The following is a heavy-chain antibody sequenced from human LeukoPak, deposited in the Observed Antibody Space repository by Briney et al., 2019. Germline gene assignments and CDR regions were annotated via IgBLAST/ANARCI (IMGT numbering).Heavy chain of an antibody. CDR3: AKDAYYYDSSHNYYYGMDV. D-gene: IGHD3-22*01. CDR1: GFTFSSYA. V-gene: IGHV3-23*01. Sequence: GGSPRLSCAASGFTFSSYAMSWVRQAPGKGLEWVSAISGSGGSTYYADSVKGRFTISRDNSKNTLYLQMNSLRAEDTAVYYCAKDAYYYDSSHNYYYGMDVWGQGTTVTVSS. J-gene: IGHJ6*02. CDR2: ISGSGGST.